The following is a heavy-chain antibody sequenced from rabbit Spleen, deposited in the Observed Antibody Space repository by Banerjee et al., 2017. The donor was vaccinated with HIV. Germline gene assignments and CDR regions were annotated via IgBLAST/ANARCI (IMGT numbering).Heavy chain of an antibody. D-gene: IGHD8-1*01. CDR3: ARDTGSSFSTYGMDL. Sequence: QEQLVESGGGLVQPEGSLTLTCTASGFAFNSVYDMCWVRQAPGKGLEWIGYIYSTIYYTYYATWAKGRFTISKTSSTTVTLQMTSLTAADTATYFCARDTGSSFSTYGMDLWGPGTLVTVS. CDR1: GFAFNSVYD. CDR2: IYSTIYYT. V-gene: IGHV1S45*01. J-gene: IGHJ6*01.